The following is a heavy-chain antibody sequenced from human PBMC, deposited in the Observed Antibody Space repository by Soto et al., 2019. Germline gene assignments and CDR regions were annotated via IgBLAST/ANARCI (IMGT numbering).Heavy chain of an antibody. V-gene: IGHV4-34*01. J-gene: IGHJ4*02. CDR3: ARGYYGDYSYFDY. Sequence: SETLSLTCAVYGGSFSGYYWSWIRQPPGKGLEWIGEINHSGSTNYNPSLKSRVTISVGTSKNQFSLKLSSVTAADTAVYYCARGYYGDYSYFDYWGQGTLVTVSS. D-gene: IGHD4-17*01. CDR1: GGSFSGYY. CDR2: INHSGST.